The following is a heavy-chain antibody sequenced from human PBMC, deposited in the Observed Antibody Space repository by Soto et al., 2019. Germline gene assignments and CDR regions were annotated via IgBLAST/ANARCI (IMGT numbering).Heavy chain of an antibody. Sequence: QVQLLESGGGVVQPGRSLKLSCTTSGFTFSLYGMHWVRQAPGKGLEWLAVISFDGKNRYYADSVKGRFTISRDNSKTTLAPQTSNLRADDTAVYFCAKGAQAAAVLDHWGQGALVTGAS. CDR2: ISFDGKNR. J-gene: IGHJ4*02. CDR3: AKGAQAAAVLDH. CDR1: GFTFSLYG. V-gene: IGHV3-30*18. D-gene: IGHD6-25*01.